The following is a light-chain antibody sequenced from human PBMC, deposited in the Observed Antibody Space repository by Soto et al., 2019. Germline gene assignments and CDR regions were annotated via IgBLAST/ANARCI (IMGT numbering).Light chain of an antibody. CDR2: DVS. CDR3: SSYTSTSVV. V-gene: IGLV2-14*01. CDR1: SSDVGGYNY. Sequence: QSALTQPASVSGSPGQSITISCTGTSSDVGGYNYVSWYQQRPGKAPILMIYDVSYRPSGISNRFSGSKSGKTASLTISGLQAEDEADYYCSSYTSTSVVFGGGTQLTVL. J-gene: IGLJ2*01.